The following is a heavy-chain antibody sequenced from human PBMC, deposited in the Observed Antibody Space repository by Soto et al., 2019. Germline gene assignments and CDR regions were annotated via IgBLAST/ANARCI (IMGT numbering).Heavy chain of an antibody. V-gene: IGHV1-2*02. CDR3: SRDGGRRAGWFDP. CDR1: GYTFTGYY. J-gene: IGHJ5*02. Sequence: QVQLVQSGAEVKKPGTSVKVSCKASGYTFTGYYMHWVRQAPGQGPEWMGWINPNSDGTNYAQKFQGRVTLSSDTSISTAYMELSRLRSDDTAVYYCSRDGGRRAGWFDPWGQGTLVTVSS. D-gene: IGHD2-15*01. CDR2: INPNSDGT.